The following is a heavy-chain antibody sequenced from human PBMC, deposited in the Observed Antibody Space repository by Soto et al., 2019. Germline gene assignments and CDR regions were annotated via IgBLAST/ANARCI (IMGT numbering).Heavy chain of an antibody. CDR1: GYTFINYH. Sequence: QVQLVQSGGEVKKPGASVTVSCKASGYTFINYHITWVRQAPGQGLEWMAWINTYNGMTDYAQRFKGRVTMTRDTSTSTAYMELMNLGSDDTAVYFCAKSPRGEMATDWGQGTLVTVSS. V-gene: IGHV1-18*01. CDR3: AKSPRGEMATD. CDR2: INTYNGMT. D-gene: IGHD5-12*01. J-gene: IGHJ4*02.